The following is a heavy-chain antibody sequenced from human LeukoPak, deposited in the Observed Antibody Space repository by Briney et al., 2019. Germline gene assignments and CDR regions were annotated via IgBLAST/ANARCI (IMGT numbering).Heavy chain of an antibody. CDR2: IYYSGST. CDR1: GGSISSHY. V-gene: IGHV4-59*11. Sequence: SETLSLTCTVSGGSISSHYWSWIRQPPGKGLEWIGYIYYSGSTNYSPSLKSRVTISVDTSKNQFSLKLSSVTAADTAVYYCARNDFWSGYYHYYYMDVWGKGTTVTVSS. D-gene: IGHD3-3*01. CDR3: ARNDFWSGYYHYYYMDV. J-gene: IGHJ6*03.